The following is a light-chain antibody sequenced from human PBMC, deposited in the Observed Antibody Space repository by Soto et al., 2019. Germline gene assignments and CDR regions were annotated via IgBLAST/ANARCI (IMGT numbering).Light chain of an antibody. CDR2: DAS. V-gene: IGKV3-11*01. CDR3: QQRSNRQIT. CDR1: QSVSSY. Sequence: EIVLTQSPATLSLSPGERATLSCRASQSVSSYLAWYQQKPGQAPRLLIYDASNRATGIPARFSGSGSGTDFTLTISSLEPADFAVYYCQQRSNRQITFGQGTRLEIK. J-gene: IGKJ5*01.